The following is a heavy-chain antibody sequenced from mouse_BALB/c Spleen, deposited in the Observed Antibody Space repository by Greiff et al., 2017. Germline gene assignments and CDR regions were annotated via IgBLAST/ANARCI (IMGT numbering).Heavy chain of an antibody. CDR2: ISSGSSTI. D-gene: IGHD2-12*01. CDR3: ARTIDAMDY. V-gene: IGHV5-17*02. Sequence: EVQVVESGGGLVQPGGSRKLSCAASGFTFSSFGMHWVRQAPEKGLEWVAYISSGSSTIYYADTVKGRFTISRDNPKNTLFLQMTSLRSEDTAMYYCARTIDAMDYWGQGTSVTVSS. CDR1: GFTFSSFG. J-gene: IGHJ4*01.